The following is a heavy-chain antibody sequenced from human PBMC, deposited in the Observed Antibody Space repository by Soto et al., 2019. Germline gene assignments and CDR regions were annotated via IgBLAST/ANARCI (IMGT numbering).Heavy chain of an antibody. CDR1: GGSLSSCNW. J-gene: IGHJ5*02. Sequence: QVQLQESGPRLVKPSGTLSLTCAVYGGSLSSCNWWSWVRQPPGKGLEWIGEIYRYGSTSYNPSLKRRVTIAWDKPKNPISLKMKSLSAAGTAGYFCSGGGRPGQIDWFDPWGQGILVTVSS. V-gene: IGHV4-4*02. CDR2: IYRYGST. D-gene: IGHD2-21*01. CDR3: SGGGRPGQIDWFDP.